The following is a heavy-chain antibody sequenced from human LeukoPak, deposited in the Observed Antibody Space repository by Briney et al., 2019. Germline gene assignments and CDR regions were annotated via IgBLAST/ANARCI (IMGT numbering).Heavy chain of an antibody. D-gene: IGHD3-10*01. Sequence: GGSLRLSCAASGXTVTSNYMSWVRQAPGKGLEWVSVIYSGGSTYYADSVRGRFTISRDSSKNTLYLQMSSLRAEDTAVYYCARGLDGSGTYYKVWFDPWGQGTLVTVSS. J-gene: IGHJ5*02. CDR3: ARGLDGSGTYYKVWFDP. CDR1: GXTVTSNY. V-gene: IGHV3-66*01. CDR2: IYSGGST.